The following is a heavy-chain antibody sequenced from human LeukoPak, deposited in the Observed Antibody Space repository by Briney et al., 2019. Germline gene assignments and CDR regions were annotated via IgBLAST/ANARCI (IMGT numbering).Heavy chain of an antibody. CDR1: GGSFSDYY. CDR2: INHSGST. D-gene: IGHD6-13*01. V-gene: IGHV4-34*01. CDR3: ARVEITAGTIVSY. J-gene: IGHJ4*02. Sequence: TSKTPSLTCAVYGGSFSDYYWSWIRQPPGKGLEWIGEINHSGSTNYNPSLESRVTMSVDTSKNQFSLKLSSVTAADTAVYYCARVEITAGTIVSYWGQGTLVTVSS.